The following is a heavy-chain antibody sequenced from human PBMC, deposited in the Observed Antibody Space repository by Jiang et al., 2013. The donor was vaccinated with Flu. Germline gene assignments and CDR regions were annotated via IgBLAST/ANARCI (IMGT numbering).Heavy chain of an antibody. J-gene: IGHJ6*02. CDR1: GDSVSSNSAA. CDR3: ARDRSPSSSPDENYYYYGMDV. D-gene: IGHD6-6*01. Sequence: QTLSLTCAISGDSVSSNSAAWNWIRQSPSRGLEWLGRTYYRSKWYNDYAVFVKSRITINPDTSKNQFSLQLNSVTPEDTAVYYCARDRSPSSSPDENYYYYGMDVWGQGTTVTVSS. V-gene: IGHV6-1*01. CDR2: TYYRSKWYN.